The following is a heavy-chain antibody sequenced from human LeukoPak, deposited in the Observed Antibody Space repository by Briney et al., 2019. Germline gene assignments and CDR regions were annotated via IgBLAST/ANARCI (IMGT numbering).Heavy chain of an antibody. J-gene: IGHJ4*02. CDR2: FDHTGTT. CDR3: ARWVDLTVY. V-gene: IGHV4-39*01. D-gene: IGHD3-9*01. Sequence: SETLSLTCTVSGGSISSSDYYWGWIRQPPGKGLEWIGSFDHTGTTYYNPSLKSRVSTSVDTSKNQFSLRLSSVTAADTAVYYCARWVDLTVYWGQGTLVTVSS. CDR1: GGSISSSDYY.